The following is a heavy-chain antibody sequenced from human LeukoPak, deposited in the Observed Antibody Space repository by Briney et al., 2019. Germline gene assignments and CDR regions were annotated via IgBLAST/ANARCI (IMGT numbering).Heavy chain of an antibody. CDR3: ASVTMVRGGIGWFDP. CDR2: INHSGST. J-gene: IGHJ5*02. Sequence: PSETLSLTCAVYGGSFSGYYWSWIRQPPGKGLEWIGEINHSGSTNYNPSLKSRVTISVDTSKNQFSLKLSSVTAADTAVYYCASVTMVRGGIGWFDPWGQGTLVTVSS. D-gene: IGHD3-10*01. CDR1: GGSFSGYY. V-gene: IGHV4-34*01.